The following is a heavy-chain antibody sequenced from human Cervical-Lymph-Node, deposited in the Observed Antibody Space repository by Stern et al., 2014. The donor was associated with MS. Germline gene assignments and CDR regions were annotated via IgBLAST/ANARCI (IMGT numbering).Heavy chain of an antibody. CDR1: SGSISTDDYY. CDR2: IFYRGAT. D-gene: IGHD2-15*01. J-gene: IGHJ5*02. CDR3: ARVGYCRSGGCYGGYSWFDP. Sequence: QLQLQESGPGLVKASQTLSLTCIVSSGSISTDDYYWGWIRQPPGKGLEWIGFIFYRGATSYNPSCKCRFTISADPSRNQSSLNLISVTAADTAVYYCARVGYCRSGGCYGGYSWFDPWGQGTLVTVSS. V-gene: IGHV4-30-4*01.